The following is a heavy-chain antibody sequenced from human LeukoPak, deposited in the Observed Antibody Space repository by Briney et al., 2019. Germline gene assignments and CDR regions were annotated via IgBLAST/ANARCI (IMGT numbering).Heavy chain of an antibody. V-gene: IGHV4-4*07. CDR3: ARDCSGGRAYYHYYGMDV. D-gene: IGHD2-15*01. J-gene: IGHJ6*02. CDR2: IYTSGST. Sequence: SETLSLTCTVSGGSISSYYWSWIRQPAGKGLEWIGCIYTSGSTNYNPSLKSRVTMSVDTSKNQFSLKLSSVTAADTAVYYCARDCSGGRAYYHYYGMDVWGQGTTVTVSS. CDR1: GGSISSYY.